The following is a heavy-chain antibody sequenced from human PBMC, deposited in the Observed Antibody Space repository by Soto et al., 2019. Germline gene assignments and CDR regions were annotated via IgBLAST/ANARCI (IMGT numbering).Heavy chain of an antibody. Sequence: VVSLRLSCVSSGLSVSSSWMHWVRQAPGRGLMWVTRMNGDGRITTYADSVRDRFTITRDNAKNLLYLQMDGLRPEDTAVYYCVKSGGSAANMDSWGQGP. CDR3: VKSGGSAANMDS. CDR2: MNGDGRIT. CDR1: GLSVSSSW. J-gene: IGHJ5*01. V-gene: IGHV3-74*01. D-gene: IGHD6-13*01.